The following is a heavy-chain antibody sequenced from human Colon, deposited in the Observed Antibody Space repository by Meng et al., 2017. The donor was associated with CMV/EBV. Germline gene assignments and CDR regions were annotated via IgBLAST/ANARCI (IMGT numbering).Heavy chain of an antibody. V-gene: IGHV4-30-2*06. D-gene: IGHD5-24*01. Sequence: ASLSDGSYSWTWIRQSPGKGLVWIGYVRQSGSPYYTPSLKSRVTMSLDKSKNQFSLHLSSVTAADTAVYYCTRDHGDVFNDYYFQHWGQGILVTVSS. CDR2: VRQSGSP. J-gene: IGHJ4*02. CDR3: TRDHGDVFNDYYFQH. CDR1: ASLSDGSYS.